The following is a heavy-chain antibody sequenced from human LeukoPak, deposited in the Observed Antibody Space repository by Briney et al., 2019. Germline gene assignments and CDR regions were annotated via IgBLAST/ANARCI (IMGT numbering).Heavy chain of an antibody. V-gene: IGHV3-66*01. Sequence: PGGSLRLSCAASGFTFSSYAMSWVRQAPGKGLEWVSVIYSGGSTYYADFVKGRFTISRDNSKNTLYLQMNSLRAEDTAVYYCARSPRFAPPTYFDYWGQGTLVTDSS. D-gene: IGHD3-16*01. CDR3: ARSPRFAPPTYFDY. CDR1: GFTFSSYA. CDR2: IYSGGST. J-gene: IGHJ4*02.